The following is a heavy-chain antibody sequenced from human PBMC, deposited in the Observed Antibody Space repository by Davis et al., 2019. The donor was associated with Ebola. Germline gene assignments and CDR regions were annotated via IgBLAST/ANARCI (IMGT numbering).Heavy chain of an antibody. CDR2: ISGSGGST. CDR3: ARDGLLWFRELPTDPLFDY. CDR1: GFTFSSYS. Sequence: PGGSLRLSCAASGFTFSSYSMSWVRQAPGKGLEWVSAISGSGGSTYYADSVKGRFTIPRDNSKNTLYLQMNSLRAEDTAVYYCARDGLLWFRELPTDPLFDYWGQGTLVTVSS. V-gene: IGHV3-23*01. D-gene: IGHD3-10*01. J-gene: IGHJ4*02.